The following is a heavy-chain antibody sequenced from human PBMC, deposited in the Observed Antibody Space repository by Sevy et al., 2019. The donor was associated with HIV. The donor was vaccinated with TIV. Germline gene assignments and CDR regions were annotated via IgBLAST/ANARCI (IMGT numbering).Heavy chain of an antibody. CDR2: IGASSNI. CDR3: VRDTDYAFYI. Sequence: GRSLRLSCAASEFTFNTYNMNWVRQAPGKGLEWISYIGASSNIYYADSVKGRFTSSRDNAKNLLFLQMNGLRVEDTAVYFCVRDTDYAFYIWGQGTMVTVSS. CDR1: EFTFNTYN. V-gene: IGHV3-48*01. J-gene: IGHJ3*02.